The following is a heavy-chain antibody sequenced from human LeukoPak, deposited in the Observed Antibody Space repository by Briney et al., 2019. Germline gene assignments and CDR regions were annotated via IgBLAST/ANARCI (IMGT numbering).Heavy chain of an antibody. CDR1: GFTFSSYA. Sequence: GSLRLSCAASGFTFSSYAMSWVRQPPGKGLEWIGSIYYSGSTYYNPSLKSRVTISVDTSKNQFSLKLSSVTAADTAVYYCVASSDLYYFDYWGQGTLVTVSS. V-gene: IGHV4-39*01. CDR3: VASSDLYYFDY. CDR2: IYYSGST. J-gene: IGHJ4*02. D-gene: IGHD3-22*01.